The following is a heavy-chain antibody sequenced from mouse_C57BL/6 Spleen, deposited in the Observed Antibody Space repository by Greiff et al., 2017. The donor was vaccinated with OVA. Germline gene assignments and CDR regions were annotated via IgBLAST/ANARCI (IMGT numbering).Heavy chain of an antibody. V-gene: IGHV1-69*01. CDR2: IDPSDSYT. Sequence: QVQLQQPGAELVMPGASVKLSCKASGYTFTSYWMHWVKQRPGQGLEWIGEIDPSDSYTNYNQKFKGKSTLTVDKSSSTAYMQLSSLTSEDSAVSYCARRAVAERYFGVWGTGTTVTVSS. J-gene: IGHJ1*03. D-gene: IGHD1-1*01. CDR1: GYTFTSYW. CDR3: ARRAVAERYFGV.